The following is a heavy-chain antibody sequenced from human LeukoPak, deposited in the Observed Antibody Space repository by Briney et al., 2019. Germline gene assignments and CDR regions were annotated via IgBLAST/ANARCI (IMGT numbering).Heavy chain of an antibody. CDR2: IYHSGST. CDR1: GYSISSGYY. CDR3: ARGPSYTSGCDFDY. D-gene: IGHD6-19*01. Sequence: KTSETLPLTCAVSGYSISSGYYWGWIRQPPGKGLEWIGNIYHSGSTYYNPSLKSRVTISVDTSKNQFSLKLTSVTAADTAVYYCARGPSYTSGCDFDYWGQGTLVTVSS. V-gene: IGHV4-38-2*01. J-gene: IGHJ4*02.